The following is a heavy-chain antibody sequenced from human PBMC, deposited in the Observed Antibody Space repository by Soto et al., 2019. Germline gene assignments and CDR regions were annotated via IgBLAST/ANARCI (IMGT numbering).Heavy chain of an antibody. CDR1: GFTFSSYA. V-gene: IGHV3-30-3*01. D-gene: IGHD6-19*01. CDR2: ISYDGSNK. J-gene: IGHJ4*02. CDR3: ARDPIYYSSGWTPDY. Sequence: QVQLVESGGGVVQPGRSLRLSCAASGFTFSSYAMHWVRQAPGKGLEWVAVISYDGSNKYYADSVKGRFTISRDNSKNTLYLQMNSLRAEDTAVYYCARDPIYYSSGWTPDYWGQGTLVTVSS.